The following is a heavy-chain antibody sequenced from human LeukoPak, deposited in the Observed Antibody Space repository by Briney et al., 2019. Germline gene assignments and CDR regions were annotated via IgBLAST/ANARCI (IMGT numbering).Heavy chain of an antibody. CDR3: AREPSSNWFDP. CDR2: IIPIFGTA. CDR1: GYTFTSYY. J-gene: IGHJ5*02. V-gene: IGHV1-69*13. Sequence: ASVKVSCKASGYTFTSYYLHWVRQAPGQGLEWMGGIIPIFGTANYAQKFQGRVAITADESTSTAYMELSSLRSEDTAVYYCAREPSSNWFDPWGQGTLVTLSS.